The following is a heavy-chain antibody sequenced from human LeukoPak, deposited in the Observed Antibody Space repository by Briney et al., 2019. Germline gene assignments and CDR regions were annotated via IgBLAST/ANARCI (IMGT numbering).Heavy chain of an antibody. D-gene: IGHD3-10*02. CDR2: ISSSSSYI. CDR3: AALEYYYVAPWDAFDI. J-gene: IGHJ3*02. Sequence: PGGSLRLSCAASGFTFSSYSMNWVRQAPGKGLEWVSSISSSSSYIYYADSVKGRFTISRDNAKNSLYLQMNSLRAEDTAVYYCAALEYYYVAPWDAFDIWGQGTMVTVSS. V-gene: IGHV3-21*01. CDR1: GFTFSSYS.